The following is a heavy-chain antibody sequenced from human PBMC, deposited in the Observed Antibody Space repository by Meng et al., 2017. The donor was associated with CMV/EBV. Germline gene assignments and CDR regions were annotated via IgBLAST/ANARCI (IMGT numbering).Heavy chain of an antibody. J-gene: IGHJ6*02. Sequence: GESLKISCAASGFTFSSYGMHWVRQAPGKGLEWVAFIRYDGSKKYYVDSVKGRFTISRGNSKNAQYLQMNSLRAEDTAVYYCAKPMRFLEWLNGMDVWGQGTTVTVSS. CDR2: IRYDGSKK. CDR1: GFTFSSYG. CDR3: AKPMRFLEWLNGMDV. D-gene: IGHD3-3*01. V-gene: IGHV3-30*02.